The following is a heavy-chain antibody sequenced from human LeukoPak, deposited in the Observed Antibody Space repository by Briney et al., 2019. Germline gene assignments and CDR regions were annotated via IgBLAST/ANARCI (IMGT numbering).Heavy chain of an antibody. D-gene: IGHD1-26*01. V-gene: IGHV3-33*06. CDR1: GFTFSGYG. CDR2: IWYDGSNK. CDR3: AKDKSGGWELLRDHDAFDI. J-gene: IGHJ3*02. Sequence: GRSLRLSCVASGFTFSGYGMHWVRQAPGKGLEWVAIIWYDGSNKYFADSVRGRFTISRDNSKNTLYLQMNSLRAEDTALYYCAKDKSGGWELLRDHDAFDIWGQGTMVTVSS.